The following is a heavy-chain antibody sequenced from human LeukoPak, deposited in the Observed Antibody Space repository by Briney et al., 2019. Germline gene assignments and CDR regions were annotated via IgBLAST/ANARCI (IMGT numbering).Heavy chain of an antibody. CDR3: ARDLGYGALDP. CDR1: GFTFSIYW. V-gene: IGHV3-7*01. CDR2: INPDGSQT. D-gene: IGHD4-17*01. Sequence: GGSLRLSCAASGFTFSIYWMNWARQAPGKGLECVALINPDGSQTNYVDSERGRFTISRDNAENSLYLQMHSQSAEHTAVYYCARDLGYGALDPWGQGTLVTVSS. J-gene: IGHJ5*02.